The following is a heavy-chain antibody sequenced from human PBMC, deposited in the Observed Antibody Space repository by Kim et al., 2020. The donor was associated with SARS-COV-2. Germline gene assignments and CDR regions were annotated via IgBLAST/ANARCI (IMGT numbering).Heavy chain of an antibody. D-gene: IGHD1-26*01. J-gene: IGHJ6*02. Sequence: DYAVTVKSRITINPDTSKNQLSLQLNSVTPDGTAVYCCARQKGAGSGMDVWGQGTTVTVSS. CDR3: ARQKGAGSGMDV. V-gene: IGHV6-1*01.